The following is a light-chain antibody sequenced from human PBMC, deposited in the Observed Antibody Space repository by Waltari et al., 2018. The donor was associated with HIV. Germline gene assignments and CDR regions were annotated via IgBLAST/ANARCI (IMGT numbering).Light chain of an antibody. CDR1: QSLSTN. CDR3: QQYLRWPLT. J-gene: IGKJ4*01. CDR2: WVS. Sequence: IVMTQSPANLSVSPGERATLSCRASQSLSTNVAWYQQKPGQPPRLLIYWVSTRATGISARFSGSGSRTEFTLTISSVQSEDFAVYYCQQYLRWPLTFGGGTKVEV. V-gene: IGKV3-15*01.